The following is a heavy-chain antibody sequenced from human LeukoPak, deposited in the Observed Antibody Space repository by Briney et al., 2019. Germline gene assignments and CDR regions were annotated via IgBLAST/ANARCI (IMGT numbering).Heavy chain of an antibody. CDR1: GFTFSSYA. Sequence: PGGSLRLSCAASGFTFSSYAMNWVRQAPGKGLEWVSGISNSGGSTYYADSVKGRFTISRDNSTNALYLQMNSLRAEDTAVYYCAKETSSSFDYWGQGTLVTVSS. D-gene: IGHD6-6*01. J-gene: IGHJ4*02. V-gene: IGHV3-23*01. CDR3: AKETSSSFDY. CDR2: ISNSGGST.